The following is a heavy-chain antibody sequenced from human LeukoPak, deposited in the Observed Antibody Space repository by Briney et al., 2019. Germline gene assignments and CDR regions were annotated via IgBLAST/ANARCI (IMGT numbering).Heavy chain of an antibody. V-gene: IGHV3-30*18. CDR2: ISYDGSNK. CDR3: AKTRLLWFGDSYYGMDV. J-gene: IGHJ6*02. D-gene: IGHD3-10*01. Sequence: QTGGSLRLSCAASGFTFSSYGMHWVRQAPGKGLEWVAVISYDGSNKYYADSVKGRFTISRDNSKNTLYLQMNSLRAEDTAVYYCAKTRLLWFGDSYYGMDVWGQGTTVTVSS. CDR1: GFTFSSYG.